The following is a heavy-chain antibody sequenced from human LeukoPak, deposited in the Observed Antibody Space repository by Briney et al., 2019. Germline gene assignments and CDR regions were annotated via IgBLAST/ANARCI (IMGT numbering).Heavy chain of an antibody. CDR2: IYYSGST. J-gene: IGHJ4*02. V-gene: IGHV4-59*12. D-gene: IGHD3-10*01. Sequence: PSETLSLTCTVSGGSISSYYWSWIRQPPGKGLEWIGYIYYSGSTNYNPSLKSRVTISVDTSKNQFSLKLSSVTAADTAVYYCARAFGEWPIYQGYFDYWGQGTLVTVSS. CDR1: GGSISSYY. CDR3: ARAFGEWPIYQGYFDY.